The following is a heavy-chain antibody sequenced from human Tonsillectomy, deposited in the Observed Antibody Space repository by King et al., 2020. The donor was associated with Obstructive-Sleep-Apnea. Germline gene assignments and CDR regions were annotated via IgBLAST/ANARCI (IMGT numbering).Heavy chain of an antibody. CDR3: AKDLIAGRYCSSTTCDDAFDI. Sequence: VQLVQSGGGLVQPGRSLRLSCAASGFTFDDYAMHWVRQAPGKGLECVSYIIWNSGSIGYADSVKGRFTISRDNAKNSLYLQMNSLRAEDTALYYCAKDLIAGRYCSSTTCDDAFDIWGQGTMVTVSS. V-gene: IGHV3-9*01. CDR2: IIWNSGSI. CDR1: GFTFDDYA. J-gene: IGHJ3*02. D-gene: IGHD2-2*01.